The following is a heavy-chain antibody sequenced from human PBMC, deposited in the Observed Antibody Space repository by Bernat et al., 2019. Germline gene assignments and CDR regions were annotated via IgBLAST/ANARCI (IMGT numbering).Heavy chain of an antibody. D-gene: IGHD6-13*01. J-gene: IGHJ4*02. CDR3: TTAFQGYSSSWNSSRFDY. Sequence: EVQLVESGGGLVKPGGSLRLSCAASGFTFSNAWMNWVRQAPGKGLEWVGRIKSKTDGGTTDYAAPVKGRFTISRDDSKNTLYLQMNSLKTEDTAVYYCTTAFQGYSSSWNSSRFDYWGQGTLVTVSS. CDR1: GFTFSNAW. CDR2: IKSKTDGGTT. V-gene: IGHV3-15*07.